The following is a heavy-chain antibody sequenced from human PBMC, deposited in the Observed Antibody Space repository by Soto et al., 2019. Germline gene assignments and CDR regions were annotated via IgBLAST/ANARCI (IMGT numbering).Heavy chain of an antibody. CDR2: ISGSGGST. V-gene: IGHV3-23*01. D-gene: IGHD1-26*01. CDR1: GFTLTTHA. J-gene: IGHJ6*02. Sequence: GGALRLSXVVSGFTLTTHAICWARHTPRRGMEWVSAISGSGGSTYYAASVKGRFTISRDNYKNTLYMQMNSLRAEETAVYYCAKVLFAVGAKAGTDVWGQGTTVTVSS. CDR3: AKVLFAVGAKAGTDV.